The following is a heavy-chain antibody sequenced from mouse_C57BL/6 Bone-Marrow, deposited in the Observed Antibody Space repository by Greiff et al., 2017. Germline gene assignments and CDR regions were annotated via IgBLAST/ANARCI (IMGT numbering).Heavy chain of an antibody. D-gene: IGHD1-1*01. CDR1: GYTFTSYD. V-gene: IGHV1-85*01. CDR2: MYPRDGST. Sequence: LVESGPELVKPGASVKLSCKASGYTFTSYDINWVKQRPGQGLEWIGWMYPRDGSTKYNEKFKGKATLTVDTSSRTAYMELHSLTSEDSAVYFCARDYGSSYWYFDVWGTGTTVTVSS. CDR3: ARDYGSSYWYFDV. J-gene: IGHJ1*03.